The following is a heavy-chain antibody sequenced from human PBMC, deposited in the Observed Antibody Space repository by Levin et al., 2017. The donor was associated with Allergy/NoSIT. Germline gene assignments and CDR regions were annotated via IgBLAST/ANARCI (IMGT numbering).Heavy chain of an antibody. Sequence: LGESLKISCKGSGYSFTSYWIGWVRQMPGKGLEWMGIIYPGDSDTRYSPSFQGQVTISADKSISTAYLQWSSLKASDTAMYYCARHVDGSGSYSFLGFDPWGQGTLVTVSS. CDR2: IYPGDSDT. CDR1: GYSFTSYW. V-gene: IGHV5-51*01. D-gene: IGHD3-10*01. CDR3: ARHVDGSGSYSFLGFDP. J-gene: IGHJ5*02.